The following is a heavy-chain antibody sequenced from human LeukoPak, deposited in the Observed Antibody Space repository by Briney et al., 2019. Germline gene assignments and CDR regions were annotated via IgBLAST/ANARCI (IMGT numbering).Heavy chain of an antibody. CDR2: INHSGST. Sequence: PSETLSLTCAVYGVSFSGYYWSWIRQPPGKGLEWIGEINHSGSTKYNPSLKSRVTISVDTSKNQFFLKLSSVTAADTAVYYCARGHRGSYSNTKAGRSFDYWGQGTLVTVSS. V-gene: IGHV4-34*01. D-gene: IGHD1-26*01. CDR3: ARGHRGSYSNTKAGRSFDY. CDR1: GVSFSGYY. J-gene: IGHJ4*02.